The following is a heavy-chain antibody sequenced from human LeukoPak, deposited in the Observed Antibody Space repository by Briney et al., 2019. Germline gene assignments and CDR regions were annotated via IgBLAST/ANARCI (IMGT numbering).Heavy chain of an antibody. Sequence: SVKVSCTASGGTFSSYAISWVRQAPGQGLEWMGGIIPIFGTANYAQKFQGRVTITADESTSTAYMELSSLRSEDTAVYYCVGKVLTGGGRNWFDPWGQGTLVTVSS. CDR1: GGTFSSYA. CDR3: VGKVLTGGGRNWFDP. J-gene: IGHJ5*02. CDR2: IIPIFGTA. V-gene: IGHV1-69*13. D-gene: IGHD7-27*01.